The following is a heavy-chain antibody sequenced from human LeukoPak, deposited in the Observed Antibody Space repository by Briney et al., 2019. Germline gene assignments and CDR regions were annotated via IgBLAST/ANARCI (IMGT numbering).Heavy chain of an antibody. D-gene: IGHD3-3*01. CDR3: ATCHTDKYDDDHADY. V-gene: IGHV3-7*01. CDR1: GFMFNNYW. J-gene: IGHJ4*02. CDR2: IKEDGSEK. Sequence: GGSLRLSCAASGFMFNNYWMSWVRQAPGKGLEWVANIKEDGSEKYYVDSVKGRFTISRDNAKNLLYLQMNSLRAEDTAVYYCATCHTDKYDDDHADYWGQGSLVTVSS.